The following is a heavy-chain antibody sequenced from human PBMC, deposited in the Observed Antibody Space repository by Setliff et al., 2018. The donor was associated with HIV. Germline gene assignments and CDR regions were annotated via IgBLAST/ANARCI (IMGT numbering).Heavy chain of an antibody. CDR2: IKHNRDLT. CDR3: ARAYDTSGDMDF. V-gene: IGHV1-2*02. D-gene: IGHD3-22*01. Sequence: ASVKVSCKASGGTFSSSAISWVRQAPGQGLEWMGWIKHNRDLTWHAQKFQGRVTMTRDTSISTAYMELSGLRSDDTAVYYCARAYDTSGDMDFWGQGTLVTVSS. CDR1: GGTFSSSA. J-gene: IGHJ4*02.